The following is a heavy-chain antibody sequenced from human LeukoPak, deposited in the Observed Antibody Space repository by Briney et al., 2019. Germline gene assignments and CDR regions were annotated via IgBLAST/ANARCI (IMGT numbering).Heavy chain of an antibody. CDR2: ISGSGGST. V-gene: IGHV3-23*01. D-gene: IGHD3-22*01. Sequence: GGSLRLSCAASEFTFSSYAMSWVRQAPGKGLEWVSAISGSGGSTYYADSVKGRFTISRDNAKNSLYLQMNSLRAEDTAVYYCARDKEVYYYDSSGYWDYYYMDVWGKGTTVTVSS. CDR1: EFTFSSYA. J-gene: IGHJ6*03. CDR3: ARDKEVYYYDSSGYWDYYYMDV.